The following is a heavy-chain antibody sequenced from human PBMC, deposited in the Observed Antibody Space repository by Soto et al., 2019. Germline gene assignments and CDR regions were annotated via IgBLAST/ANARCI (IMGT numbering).Heavy chain of an antibody. J-gene: IGHJ4*02. CDR3: ARTRAFDY. CDR1: GGSISSGYY. CDR2: IYHSGST. D-gene: IGHD2-2*01. Sequence: PSETLSLTCTVSGGSISSGYYWGWIRQPPGKGLEWIGSIYHSGSTYYNPSLKSRVTISVDTSKNQFSLKLSSVTAADTAVYYCARTRAFDYWGQGTLVTVSS. V-gene: IGHV4-38-2*02.